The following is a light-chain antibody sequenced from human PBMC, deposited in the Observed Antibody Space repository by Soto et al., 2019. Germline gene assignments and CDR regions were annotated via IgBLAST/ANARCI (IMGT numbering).Light chain of an antibody. CDR3: QQCSNWPLT. V-gene: IGKV3-11*01. J-gene: IGKJ4*01. Sequence: EIVLTQSPATLSLSPGERATLSCRTNQSVSNSLAWYQQKPGLAPRLLIYDASDRATGIPARFSGSGSGTDFTLTISSLQPEDFTLYYCQQCSNWPLTFGGGTKVDI. CDR2: DAS. CDR1: QSVSNS.